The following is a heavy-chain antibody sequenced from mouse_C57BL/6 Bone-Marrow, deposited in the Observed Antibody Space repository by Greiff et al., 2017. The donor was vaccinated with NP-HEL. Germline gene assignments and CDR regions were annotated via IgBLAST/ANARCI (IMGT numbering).Heavy chain of an antibody. D-gene: IGHD4-1*01. CDR3: ARGEDWGFDY. CDR1: GFTFSSYA. V-gene: IGHV5-4*01. J-gene: IGHJ2*01. CDR2: ISAGGSYT. Sequence: EVQRVESGGGLVKPGGSLKLSCAASGFTFSSYAMSWVRQTPEKRLEWVATISAGGSYTYYPDNVKGRFTISRDNATNNLYLQMSHLKSEDTAMYYCARGEDWGFDYWGQGTTLTVSS.